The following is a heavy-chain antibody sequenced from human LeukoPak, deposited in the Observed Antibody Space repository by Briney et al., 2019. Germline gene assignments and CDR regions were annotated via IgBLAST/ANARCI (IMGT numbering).Heavy chain of an antibody. J-gene: IGHJ5*02. Sequence: GRSLRLSCAASGFTFSSYAMHWVRQAPGKGLEWVSYISSSSSTIHYADSVKGRFTISRDNAKNSLYLQMNSLRAEDTAVYYCARVAVRGSYNWFDPWGQGTLVTVSS. D-gene: IGHD3-10*01. CDR3: ARVAVRGSYNWFDP. CDR2: ISSSSSTI. CDR1: GFTFSSYA. V-gene: IGHV3-48*04.